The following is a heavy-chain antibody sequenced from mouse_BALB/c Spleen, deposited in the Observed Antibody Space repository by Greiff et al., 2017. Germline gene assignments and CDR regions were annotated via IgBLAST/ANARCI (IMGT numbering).Heavy chain of an antibody. CDR2: INSNGGST. CDR3: ARDYRSTAMDY. Sequence: EVKLMESGGGLVQPGGSLKLSCAASGFTFSSYGMSWVRQTPDKRLELVATINSNGGSTYYPDSVKGRFTISRDNAKNTLYLQMSSLKSEDTAMYYCARDYRSTAMDYWGQGTSVTVSS. D-gene: IGHD2-14*01. CDR1: GFTFSSYG. V-gene: IGHV5-6-3*01. J-gene: IGHJ4*01.